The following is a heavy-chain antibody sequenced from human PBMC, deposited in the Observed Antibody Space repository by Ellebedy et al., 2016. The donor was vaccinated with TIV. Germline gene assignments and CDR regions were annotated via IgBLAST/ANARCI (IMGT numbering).Heavy chain of an antibody. J-gene: IGHJ3*01. V-gene: IGHV3-21*04. CDR2: ISSSGAYR. D-gene: IGHD3-16*01. Sequence: GESLKISCAASGFAFSTYSMNWVRQAPGKGLEWVSSISSSGAYRYHADSMEGRFTISRDNSKNTLYLQLNSLRAEDAALYYCARTSTMTTFGASDFWGQGTMVTVSS. CDR1: GFAFSTYS. CDR3: ARTSTMTTFGASDF.